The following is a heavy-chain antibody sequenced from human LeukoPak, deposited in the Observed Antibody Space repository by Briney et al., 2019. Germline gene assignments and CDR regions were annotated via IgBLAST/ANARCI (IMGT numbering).Heavy chain of an antibody. CDR3: ARGLGEVFDH. Sequence: SETLSLTCTVSGGSVSSYYWSWIRQPPGKGLEWMGHVYYSGTSNYNPSLKSRITLSLDMSKNQFPLKLSSVTAADTAVYYCARGLGEVFDHWGQGTLVTVSS. D-gene: IGHD3-16*01. CDR1: GGSVSSYY. V-gene: IGHV4-59*02. CDR2: VYYSGTS. J-gene: IGHJ4*02.